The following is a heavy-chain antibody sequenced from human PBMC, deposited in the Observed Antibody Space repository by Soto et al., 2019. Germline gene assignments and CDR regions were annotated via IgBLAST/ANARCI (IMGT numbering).Heavy chain of an antibody. D-gene: IGHD6-13*01. Sequence: SETLSLTCPVSGGTISSYYWSWIRQPPGKGLEWIGYIYYSGSTNYNPSLKSRVTISVDTSKNQFSLKLSSVTAADTAVYYCARQAGPIDYWGQGTLVTVSS. J-gene: IGHJ4*02. CDR2: IYYSGST. V-gene: IGHV4-59*08. CDR1: GGTISSYY. CDR3: ARQAGPIDY.